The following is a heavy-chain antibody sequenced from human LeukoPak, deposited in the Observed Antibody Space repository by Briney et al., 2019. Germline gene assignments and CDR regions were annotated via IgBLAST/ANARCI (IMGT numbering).Heavy chain of an antibody. D-gene: IGHD2-8*01. CDR2: IYPGDSDT. CDR1: GYSFTGYW. Sequence: GESLKISCKGSGYSFTGYWIAWARQMPGKGLEWMGIIYPGDSDTRYSPSFQGQVTISADKSINTAYLQWSSLKASDTAMYYCARHRDCTNGICYKIDYWGQGTLVTVSS. V-gene: IGHV5-51*01. J-gene: IGHJ4*02. CDR3: ARHRDCTNGICYKIDY.